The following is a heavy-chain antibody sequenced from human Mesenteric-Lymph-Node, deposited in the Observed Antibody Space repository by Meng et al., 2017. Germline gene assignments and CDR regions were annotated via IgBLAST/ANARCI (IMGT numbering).Heavy chain of an antibody. CDR3: ARSTAGGAATSFDY. V-gene: IGHV3-30*04. D-gene: IGHD1-14*01. CDR1: RVFFSDYA. J-gene: IGHJ4*02. CDR2: ISNDGNQK. Sequence: GESLKISCAASRVFFSDYAMHWVRQAPGKGLEWVAVISNDGNQKYYGDSVKGRFTISRDNSKNTLYLEMNGLSPNDTAVYYCARSTAGGAATSFDYWGQGTLVTVSS.